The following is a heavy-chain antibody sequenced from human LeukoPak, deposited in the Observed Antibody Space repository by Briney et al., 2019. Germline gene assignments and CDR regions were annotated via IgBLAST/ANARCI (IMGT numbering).Heavy chain of an antibody. CDR2: ISSSGRTT. D-gene: IGHD1-26*01. V-gene: IGHV3-48*03. CDR3: ARGRQWEPLDY. Sequence: SGGSLRLSCAASGFTFSSYEMNWVRQAPGKGLEWVSYISSSGRTTYYADSVKGRFTISRDNAKNSLYLQMNSLRAEDTAVYYCARGRQWEPLDYWGQGTLVTVSS. J-gene: IGHJ4*02. CDR1: GFTFSSYE.